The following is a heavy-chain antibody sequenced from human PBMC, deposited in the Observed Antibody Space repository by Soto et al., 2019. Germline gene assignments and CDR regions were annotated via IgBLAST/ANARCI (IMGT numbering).Heavy chain of an antibody. CDR1: GFTFSNAW. J-gene: IGHJ6*02. Sequence: GGSLRLSCAASGFTFSNAWMSWVRQAPGKGLEWVGRIKSKTDGGTTDYAAPVKGRFTISRDDSKNTLYLQMNSLKTEDTAVYYCTTDPPKHSSSYYYYGMDVWGQGTTVTVSS. V-gene: IGHV3-15*01. D-gene: IGHD6-6*01. CDR2: IKSKTDGGTT. CDR3: TTDPPKHSSSYYYYGMDV.